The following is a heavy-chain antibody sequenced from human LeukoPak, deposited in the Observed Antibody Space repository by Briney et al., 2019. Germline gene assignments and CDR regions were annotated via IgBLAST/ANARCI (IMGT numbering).Heavy chain of an antibody. J-gene: IGHJ4*02. CDR3: ARQAAAGTSPFDY. CDR1: DDSFSSHY. Sequence: PSETLSLTCAVSDDSFSSHYWTWIRQPPGKGLEWIGYISYIGSTNYNPSLKSRVTISIDTSKNQFSLKLTSVTAADTAVYYCARQAAAGTSPFDYWGQGTLVTVSS. V-gene: IGHV4-59*11. CDR2: ISYIGST. D-gene: IGHD6-13*01.